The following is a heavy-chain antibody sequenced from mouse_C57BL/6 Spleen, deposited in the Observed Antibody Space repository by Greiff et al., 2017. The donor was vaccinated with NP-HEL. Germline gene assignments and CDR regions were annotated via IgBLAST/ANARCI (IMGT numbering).Heavy chain of an antibody. CDR1: GYAFCSSW. D-gene: IGHD2-5*01. Sequence: QVQLKQSGPELVKPGASVKISCKASGYAFCSSWMNWVKQRPGKGLEWIGRIYPGDGDTNYNGKFKGKATLTADKSSSTAYMQLSSLTSEDSAVYFCARSNPAWFAYWGQGTLVTVSA. V-gene: IGHV1-82*01. CDR3: ARSNPAWFAY. CDR2: IYPGDGDT. J-gene: IGHJ3*01.